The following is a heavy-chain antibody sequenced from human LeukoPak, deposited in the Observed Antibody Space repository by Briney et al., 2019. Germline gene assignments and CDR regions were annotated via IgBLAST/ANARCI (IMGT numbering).Heavy chain of an antibody. CDR3: AREAAAGTVDY. CDR2: IYYSGST. Sequence: SETLSLTCTVSGGSISSYYWSWIRQPPGKGLEWIGYIYYSGSTNYNPSLKSRVTISVDTSKNQFSLKLSSVTAADTGVYYCAREAAAGTVDYWGQGTLVTVSS. CDR1: GGSISSYY. D-gene: IGHD6-13*01. V-gene: IGHV4-59*13. J-gene: IGHJ4*02.